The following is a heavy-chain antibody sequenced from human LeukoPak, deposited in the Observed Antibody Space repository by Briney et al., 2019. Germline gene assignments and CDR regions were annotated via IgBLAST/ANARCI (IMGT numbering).Heavy chain of an antibody. D-gene: IGHD6-19*01. V-gene: IGHV3-21*01. CDR3: ARGQGIAVAGTTGRAFDI. Sequence: GGSLRLSCAASGFTFSSYSINWVRQAPGKGLEWVSSISSSSSYIYYADSMKGRFTISRDNAKNSLYLQMNSLRAEDTAVYYCARGQGIAVAGTTGRAFDIWGQGTMVTVSS. CDR1: GFTFSSYS. J-gene: IGHJ3*02. CDR2: ISSSSSYI.